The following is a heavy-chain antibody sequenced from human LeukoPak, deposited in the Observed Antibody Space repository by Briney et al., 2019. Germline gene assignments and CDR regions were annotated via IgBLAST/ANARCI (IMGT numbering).Heavy chain of an antibody. CDR3: AKGGVGPTNWFDP. CDR2: ISCSGGST. V-gene: IGHV3-23*01. Sequence: GGSLRLSCAASGFTFSSYPMIWLRQAPGKGLEWVSAISCSGGSTYYADSVKGRFTISRDNSKNTLYLQMNSLRAEDTAVYYCAKGGVGPTNWFDPWGQGTLVTVSS. CDR1: GFTFSSYP. D-gene: IGHD1-26*01. J-gene: IGHJ5*02.